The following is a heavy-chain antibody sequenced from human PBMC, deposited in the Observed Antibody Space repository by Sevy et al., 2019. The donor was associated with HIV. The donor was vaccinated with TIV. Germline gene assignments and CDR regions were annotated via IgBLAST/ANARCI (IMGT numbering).Heavy chain of an antibody. D-gene: IGHD2-2*01. J-gene: IGHJ4*02. V-gene: IGHV3-30*18. Sequence: GGSLRLSCAASGFTFSSYGMHWVRQAPGKGLEWVAVISHDGSNKYYADSVKGRFTISRDNSKNTLYLQMNSLRAEDTAVYYCAKGGNEVVPAAMFYWGQGTLVTVSS. CDR1: GFTFSSYG. CDR2: ISHDGSNK. CDR3: AKGGNEVVPAAMFY.